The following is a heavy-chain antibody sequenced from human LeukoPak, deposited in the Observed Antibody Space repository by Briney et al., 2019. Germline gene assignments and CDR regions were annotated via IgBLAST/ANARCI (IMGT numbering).Heavy chain of an antibody. D-gene: IGHD3-22*01. CDR2: INPNCGGT. CDR3: ARGYYYDSSGYYPFDY. CDR1: GYTFTGYY. V-gene: IGHV1-2*02. J-gene: IGHJ4*02. Sequence: ASVKVSCKASGYTFTGYYLHWVRQAPGQGLEWMGWINPNCGGTNYAQKFQGRVTMTGDTSISTAYMELSSLRSEDTAVYYCARGYYYDSSGYYPFDYWGQGTLVTVSS.